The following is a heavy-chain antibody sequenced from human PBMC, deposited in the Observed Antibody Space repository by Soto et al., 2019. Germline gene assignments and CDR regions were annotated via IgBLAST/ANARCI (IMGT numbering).Heavy chain of an antibody. D-gene: IGHD3-10*01. J-gene: IGHJ5*02. V-gene: IGHV3-11*01. CDR1: GFTFSDYY. CDR3: ARDHSETYYYGSGSLMGWFDP. Sequence: QVQLVESGGGLVKPGGSLRLSCAASGFTFSDYYMSWIRQAPGKGLEWVSYISSSGSTIYYADSVKGRFTISRDNAKNSLYLQMNSLRAEDTAVYYCARDHSETYYYGSGSLMGWFDPWGQGTLVTVSS. CDR2: ISSSGSTI.